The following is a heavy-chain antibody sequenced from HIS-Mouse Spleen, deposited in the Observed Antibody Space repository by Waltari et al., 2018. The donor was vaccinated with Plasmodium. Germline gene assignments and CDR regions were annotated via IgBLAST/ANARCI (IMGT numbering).Heavy chain of an antibody. J-gene: IGHJ2*01. CDR1: GFTFGSYW. CDR2: IKQDGSEK. V-gene: IGHV3-7*01. CDR3: ASSRYWYFDL. Sequence: EVQLVESGGGLVQPGGSLRLSCAASGFTFGSYWMSWVRQAPGKGLEWVANIKQDGSEKYYVDSVKGRFTISRDNAKNSLYLQMNSLRAEDTAVYYCASSRYWYFDLWGRGTLVTVSS. D-gene: IGHD6-19*01.